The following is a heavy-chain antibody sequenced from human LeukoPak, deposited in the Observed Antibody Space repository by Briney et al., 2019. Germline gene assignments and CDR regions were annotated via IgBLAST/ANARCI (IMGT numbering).Heavy chain of an antibody. Sequence: GGSLRLSCAASGFTFNRYGMSWVRQAPGKGLEWVSAISGSGGTSYYADSVKGRFSISRDNSKNTLYLQMNSLRAEDTAVYYCTKHSGSYYFDYWGQGTLVTVSS. V-gene: IGHV3-23*01. CDR1: GFTFNRYG. J-gene: IGHJ4*02. CDR2: ISGSGGTS. D-gene: IGHD1-26*01. CDR3: TKHSGSYYFDY.